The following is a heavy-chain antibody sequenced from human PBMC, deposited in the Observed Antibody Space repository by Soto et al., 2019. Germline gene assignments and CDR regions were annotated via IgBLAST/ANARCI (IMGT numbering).Heavy chain of an antibody. CDR2: ITSTSSTI. J-gene: IGHJ6*02. V-gene: IGHV3-48*02. CDR1: GFTFSSYD. Sequence: PGGSLRLSCAASGFTFSSYDMNRVRQAPGKGLEWVSYITSTSSTIYYADSVKGRFTISRDNAKNSLYLQMTSLRDEDTAVYYCARDISYDSSGYQMRYYGMDVWGQGTTVTVS. CDR3: ARDISYDSSGYQMRYYGMDV. D-gene: IGHD3-22*01.